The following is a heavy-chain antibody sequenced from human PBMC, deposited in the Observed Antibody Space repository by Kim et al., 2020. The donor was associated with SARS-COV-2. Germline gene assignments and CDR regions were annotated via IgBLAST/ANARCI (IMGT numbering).Heavy chain of an antibody. Sequence: NPSLKIRVTISVEPSKNQFSLKLSSVTAADTAVYYCASSHDYSNPWTFDYWGQGTLVTVSS. D-gene: IGHD4-4*01. J-gene: IGHJ4*02. V-gene: IGHV4-31*02. CDR3: ASSHDYSNPWTFDY.